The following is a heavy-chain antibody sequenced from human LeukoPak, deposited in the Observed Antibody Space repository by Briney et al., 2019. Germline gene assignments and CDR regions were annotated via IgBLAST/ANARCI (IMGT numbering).Heavy chain of an antibody. CDR3: ARAYFYDTSGYYYGY. D-gene: IGHD3-22*01. J-gene: IGHJ4*02. CDR1: GFTFNTYS. V-gene: IGHV3-21*01. CDR2: ISGSGTYI. Sequence: PGGSLRLSCAASGFTFNTYSTTWVRQAPGKGLEWVSSISGSGTYIYYADSVKGRFTISRDNAKNSLYLQMNGLRAEDTAVYYCARAYFYDTSGYYYGYWGQGTLVTVSS.